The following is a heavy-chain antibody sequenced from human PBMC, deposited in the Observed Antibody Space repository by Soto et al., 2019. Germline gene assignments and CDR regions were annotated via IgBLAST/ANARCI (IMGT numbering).Heavy chain of an antibody. J-gene: IGHJ4*02. CDR2: ISSSSSSI. Sequence: EVQLVESGGGLIQPGGSLRLSCAASGFTVSSNYMSWVRQAPGKGLEWVSFISSSSSSIKYADSVKGRFTISRDNAKNSLYLQMNSLRAEDTAVYYCVRDLSYDSSGWGQGTLVTVSS. D-gene: IGHD3-22*01. CDR3: VRDLSYDSSG. V-gene: IGHV3-21*01. CDR1: GFTVSSNY.